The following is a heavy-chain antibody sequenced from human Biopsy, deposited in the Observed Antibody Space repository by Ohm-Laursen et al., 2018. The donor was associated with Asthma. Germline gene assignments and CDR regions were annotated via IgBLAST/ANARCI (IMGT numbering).Heavy chain of an antibody. D-gene: IGHD3-10*01. CDR1: GFSFSNFA. J-gene: IGHJ3*02. CDR3: VRDGSDDAFDI. CDR2: ISKDTSTQ. Sequence: SLRLSCAASGFSFSNFAIHWVRQAPGKGLEWVGVISKDTSTQDYADSVKGRFTMARDNSKNTLDLQMNSLRKEDTAVFYCVRDGSDDAFDIWGQGTVVSVSS. V-gene: IGHV3-30*01.